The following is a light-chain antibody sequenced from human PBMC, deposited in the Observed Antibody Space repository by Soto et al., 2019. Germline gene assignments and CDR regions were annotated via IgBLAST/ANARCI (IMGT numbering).Light chain of an antibody. Sequence: EIVLTQSPATLSLSPGERATLSCRASQSVRSYLAWYQQRRGQAPRLLISDASNRATGIPARFSGSGSGTDFTLTISSLEPEDFAVYYCQQRSNWPPFTFGPGTQVEMK. CDR2: DAS. CDR1: QSVRSY. J-gene: IGKJ3*01. CDR3: QQRSNWPPFT. V-gene: IGKV3-11*01.